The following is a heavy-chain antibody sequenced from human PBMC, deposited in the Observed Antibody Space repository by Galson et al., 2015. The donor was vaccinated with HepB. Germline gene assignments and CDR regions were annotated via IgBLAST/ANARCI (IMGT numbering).Heavy chain of an antibody. CDR3: AREEYGSGRH. V-gene: IGHV3-11*05. J-gene: IGHJ4*02. Sequence: SLRLSCAASGFTFSDYYMSWIRQAPGKGLEWLSYISSRSSHTNYADSVKGRFTISRDNAKNSLYLQMNSLRAEDTAVYYCAREEYGSGRHWGQGTLVTVSS. D-gene: IGHD3-10*01. CDR2: ISSRSSHT. CDR1: GFTFSDYY.